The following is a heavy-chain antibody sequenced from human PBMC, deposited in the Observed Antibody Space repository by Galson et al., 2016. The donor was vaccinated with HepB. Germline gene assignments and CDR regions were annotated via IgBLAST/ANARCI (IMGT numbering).Heavy chain of an antibody. J-gene: IGHJ6*02. D-gene: IGHD2-15*01. CDR2: ISSNNYI. V-gene: IGHV3-21*01. Sequence: SLRLSCAASGFTFSSYSLNWVRQAPGKGLEWVSFISSNNYIYYADSVQGRFTIPRDNAKNSLNRQMHSLRAEDTAVYYCAKDTGHCSGGVCYSPRGMDVWGQGTTVTVS. CDR1: GFTFSSYS. CDR3: AKDTGHCSGGVCYSPRGMDV.